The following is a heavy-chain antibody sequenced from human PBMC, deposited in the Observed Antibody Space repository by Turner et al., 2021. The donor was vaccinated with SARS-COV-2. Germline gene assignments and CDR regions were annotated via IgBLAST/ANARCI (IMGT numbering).Heavy chain of an antibody. CDR3: AIQRPYGSGSYAPFYFDY. D-gene: IGHD3-10*01. CDR2: IYYSGNT. CDR1: GGSISSSSYS. V-gene: IGHV4-39*01. Sequence: QLQLQESGPGLVKPSETLSLTCTVSGGSISSSSYSWGWIRQPPGKGLEWIGSIYYSGNTYYNPSLKSRVAISVDTSKNQFSLRLSSVTAADTAVYYCAIQRPYGSGSYAPFYFDYWGRGTLVTVSS. J-gene: IGHJ4*02.